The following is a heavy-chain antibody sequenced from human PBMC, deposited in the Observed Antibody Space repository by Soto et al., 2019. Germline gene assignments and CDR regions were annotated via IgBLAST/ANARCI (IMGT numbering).Heavy chain of an antibody. V-gene: IGHV3-23*01. D-gene: IGHD2-21*02. CDR3: AKCNVLVTTSGGWCNWFDP. J-gene: IGHJ5*02. CDR2: ISADGGGT. CDR1: EFTFAKFA. Sequence: GSLRLSCTASEFTFAKFAMSWVRQAPGKGLEWVSGISADGGGTYYAGSVKGRFTVSRDNSKKTMYFQLNSLRDEDTAVYYCAKCNVLVTTSGGWCNWFDPWGQGTPVTVSS.